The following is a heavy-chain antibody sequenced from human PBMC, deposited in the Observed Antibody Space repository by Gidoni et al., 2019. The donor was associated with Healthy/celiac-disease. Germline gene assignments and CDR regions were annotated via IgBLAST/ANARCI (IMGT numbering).Heavy chain of an antibody. CDR3: AREDDSSGYYYVEGPNYYYYGMDV. Sequence: QVQLVQSGAEVKKPGSSVKVSCKASGGTFSSYAISWVRQAPGQGLEWMGRIIPILGITNHAQKFQGRVTITADKSTSTAYMELSSLRSEDTAVYYCAREDDSSGYYYVEGPNYYYYGMDVWGQGTTVTVSS. J-gene: IGHJ6*02. D-gene: IGHD3-22*01. CDR1: GGTFSSYA. CDR2: IIPILGIT. V-gene: IGHV1-69*04.